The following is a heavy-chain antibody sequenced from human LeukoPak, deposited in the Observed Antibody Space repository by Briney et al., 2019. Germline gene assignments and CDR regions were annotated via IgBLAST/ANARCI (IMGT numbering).Heavy chain of an antibody. D-gene: IGHD6-6*01. V-gene: IGHV3-23*01. CDR2: ISSSGGST. Sequence: PGGSLRLSCAASVFTFSSYAMTWVRQAPGKGLEWGSAISSSGGSTYYADSVKGRFTISRDNSKNTLYLQMNSLRAEDTAVYYCARDQLDQYYFDYWGQGTLVTVSS. CDR1: VFTFSSYA. J-gene: IGHJ4*02. CDR3: ARDQLDQYYFDY.